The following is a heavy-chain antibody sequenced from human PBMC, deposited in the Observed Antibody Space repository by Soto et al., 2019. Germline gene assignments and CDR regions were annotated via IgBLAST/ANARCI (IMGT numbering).Heavy chain of an antibody. J-gene: IGHJ4*02. CDR3: AREGGDYDILTGPE. CDR1: GGTFSSYA. CDR2: IIPIFGTA. V-gene: IGHV1-69*13. D-gene: IGHD3-9*01. Sequence: SVKVSCKAFGGTFSSYAISWVRQAPGQGLEWMGGIIPIFGTANYAQKFQGRVTITADESTSTAYMELSSLRSEDTAVYYCAREGGDYDILTGPEWGQGTLVTVSS.